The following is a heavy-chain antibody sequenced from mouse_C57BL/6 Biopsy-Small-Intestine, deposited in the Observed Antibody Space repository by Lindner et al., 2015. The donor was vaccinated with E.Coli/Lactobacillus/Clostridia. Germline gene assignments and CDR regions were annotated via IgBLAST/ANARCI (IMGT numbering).Heavy chain of an antibody. V-gene: IGHV1-19*01. J-gene: IGHJ3*01. CDR3: ARSRDYYGSSYGA. Sequence: VQLQESGPVLVKPGASVKMSCKASGYTFTDYYMNWVKQSHGKSLEWIGVINPYNGGTSYNQKFKGKATLTVDKSSSTAYMELNSLTSEDSAVYYCARSRDYYGSSYGAWGQRTLVTVSA. CDR1: GYTFTDYY. D-gene: IGHD1-1*01. CDR2: INPYNGGT.